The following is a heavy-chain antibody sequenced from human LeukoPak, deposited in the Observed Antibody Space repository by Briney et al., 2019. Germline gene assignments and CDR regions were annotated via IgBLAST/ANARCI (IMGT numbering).Heavy chain of an antibody. Sequence: PSETLSLTCTVSGGSISSGDYYWSWIRQPPGKGLEWIGYIYYSGSTYYNPSLKSRVTISVDTSKNQFSLKLSSVTAADTAVYYCARGVGYYGSESYSPFDYWGQGTLVTVSS. V-gene: IGHV4-30-4*01. CDR3: ARGVGYYGSESYSPFDY. J-gene: IGHJ4*02. CDR2: IYYSGST. D-gene: IGHD3-10*01. CDR1: GGSISSGDYY.